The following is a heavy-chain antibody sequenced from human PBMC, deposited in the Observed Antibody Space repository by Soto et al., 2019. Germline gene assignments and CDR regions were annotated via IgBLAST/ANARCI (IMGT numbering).Heavy chain of an antibody. D-gene: IGHD3-3*01. J-gene: IGHJ4*02. CDR1: GFTFSSYA. CDR3: ARDRDASYDSGTGYPNDY. Sequence: GGSLRLSCAASGFTFSSYAMSWVRQAPGKGLEWVSGIGASGAGTYYADSVKGRFTISRDNSKNTLHLQMNSLRAEDTAVYYCARDRDASYDSGTGYPNDYWGRGTLVTVSS. V-gene: IGHV3-23*01. CDR2: IGASGAGT.